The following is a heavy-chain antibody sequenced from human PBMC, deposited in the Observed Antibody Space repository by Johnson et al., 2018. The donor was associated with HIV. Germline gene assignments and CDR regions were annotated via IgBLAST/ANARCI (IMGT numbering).Heavy chain of an antibody. CDR1: GFTCSSYT. V-gene: IGHV3-30*04. CDR2: ISYDGSNK. J-gene: IGHJ3*02. CDR3: AKDLRVFDWFNAYDAFDI. Sequence: QVQLVESGGGLVQPGGSLRLSCAASGFTCSSYTMHWVRQAPGKGLEWVAVISYDGSNKYYADSVKGRFTISRDNSKNTLYLQMNSLRADDTAVYYCAKDLRVFDWFNAYDAFDIWGQVTMVTVSS. D-gene: IGHD3-9*01.